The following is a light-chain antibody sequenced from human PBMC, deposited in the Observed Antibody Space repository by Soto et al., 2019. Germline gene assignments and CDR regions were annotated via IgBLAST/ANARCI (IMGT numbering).Light chain of an antibody. Sequence: DIQMTQSPSTLSASVGDRVTITCRASQSISSWLAWYQQKPGKAPKLLIYDASSLESGVPSRFSGSGSGIEFTLTISSLQPDDFATYYCQQYNSYSWTFGQGTKVEI. CDR2: DAS. V-gene: IGKV1-5*01. CDR1: QSISSW. J-gene: IGKJ1*01. CDR3: QQYNSYSWT.